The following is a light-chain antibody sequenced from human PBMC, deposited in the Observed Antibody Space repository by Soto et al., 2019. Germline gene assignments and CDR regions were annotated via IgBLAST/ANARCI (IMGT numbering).Light chain of an antibody. J-gene: IGKJ4*01. CDR1: QSVRSY. CDR2: DAS. CDR3: QQRSNWPPVT. V-gene: IGKV3-11*01. Sequence: EIVLTQSPATLSLSPGERATLSCRASQSVRSYLAWYQQKPGQAPRLLISDASNRATGIPARFSGSGSGTDFTLTIISLEPEDFAVYYCQQRSNWPPVTFGGGTKVEIK.